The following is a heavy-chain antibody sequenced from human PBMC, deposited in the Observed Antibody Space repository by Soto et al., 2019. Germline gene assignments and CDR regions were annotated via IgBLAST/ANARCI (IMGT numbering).Heavy chain of an antibody. D-gene: IGHD6-19*01. CDR3: ARVGEHSSGWYYFDY. V-gene: IGHV3-30*04. CDR1: GFTFSSYA. Sequence: GGSLRLSCAASGFTFSSYAMHWVRQAPGEGLEWVAVISYDGSNKYYADSVKGRFTISRDNSKNTLYLQMNSLRAEDTAVYYCARVGEHSSGWYYFDYWGQGTLVTVSS. CDR2: ISYDGSNK. J-gene: IGHJ4*02.